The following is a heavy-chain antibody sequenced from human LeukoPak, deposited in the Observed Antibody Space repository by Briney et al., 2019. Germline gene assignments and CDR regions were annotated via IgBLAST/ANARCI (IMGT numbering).Heavy chain of an antibody. D-gene: IGHD2-2*03. Sequence: LAGGSLRLSCAASGFTFSSYAMSWVRQAPGKGLEWVSAISGSGGSTNYADSVKGRFTISRDNSKNTLYLQMNSLRAEDTAVYYCAKDPGYCSSISCYYFDYWGQGTLVTVSS. CDR1: GFTFSSYA. CDR3: AKDPGYCSSISCYYFDY. V-gene: IGHV3-23*01. J-gene: IGHJ4*02. CDR2: ISGSGGST.